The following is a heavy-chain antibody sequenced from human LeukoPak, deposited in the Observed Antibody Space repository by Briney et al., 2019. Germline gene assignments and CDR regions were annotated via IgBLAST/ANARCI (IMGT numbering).Heavy chain of an antibody. J-gene: IGHJ5*02. V-gene: IGHV4-39*01. CDR1: GVSISSSNSY. D-gene: IGHD6-13*01. Sequence: SETLSLTCTVSGVSISSSNSYWGWIRQPPGKGLEWIGSIYYSGNTYYNASLKSQVSISIDTSKNQFSLKLTSVTAADTAVYYCARAYSSSWYFNWFGPWGQGTLVTVSS. CDR3: ARAYSSSWYFNWFGP. CDR2: IYYSGNT.